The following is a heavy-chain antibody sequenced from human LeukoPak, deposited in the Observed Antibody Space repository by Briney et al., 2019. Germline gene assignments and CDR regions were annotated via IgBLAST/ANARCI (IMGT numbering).Heavy chain of an antibody. D-gene: IGHD1-26*01. Sequence: GASVKVSCKVSGYTLTELSMHWVRQAPGKGLEWMGGFDPEDGETIYAQKFQGRVTMTEDTSTDTAYMELSSLRSEDTAVYYCATAKGKWELLGAFDYWGQGTLVTVSS. V-gene: IGHV1-24*01. CDR1: GYTLTELS. CDR2: FDPEDGET. CDR3: ATAKGKWELLGAFDY. J-gene: IGHJ4*02.